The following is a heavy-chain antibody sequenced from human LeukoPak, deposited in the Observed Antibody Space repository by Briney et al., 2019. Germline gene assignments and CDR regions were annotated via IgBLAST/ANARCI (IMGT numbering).Heavy chain of an antibody. Sequence: GRSLRPPCAASGFTFSSYAMHWVRQAPGKGLEWVAVISYDGSNKYYADSVKGRFTISRDNSKNTLYLQMNSLRAEDTAVYYCAAGMDVWGQGTTVTVSS. CDR2: ISYDGSNK. J-gene: IGHJ6*02. CDR3: AAGMDV. CDR1: GFTFSSYA. V-gene: IGHV3-30*04.